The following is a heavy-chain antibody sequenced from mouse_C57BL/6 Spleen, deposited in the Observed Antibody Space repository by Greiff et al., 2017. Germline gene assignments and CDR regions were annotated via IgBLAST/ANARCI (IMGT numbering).Heavy chain of an antibody. V-gene: IGHV1-22*01. Sequence: EVQLVESGPELVKPGASVKMSCKASGYTFTDYNMHWVKQSHGKSLEWIGYINPNNGGTSYNQKFKGKATLTVNKSSSTAYMELRSLTSEDSAVYYCARWDGYYQPFYAMDYWGQGTSVTVSS. CDR3: ARWDGYYQPFYAMDY. J-gene: IGHJ4*01. CDR1: GYTFTDYN. D-gene: IGHD2-3*01. CDR2: INPNNGGT.